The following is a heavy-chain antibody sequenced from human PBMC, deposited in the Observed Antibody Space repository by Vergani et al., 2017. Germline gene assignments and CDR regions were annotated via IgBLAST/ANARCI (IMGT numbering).Heavy chain of an antibody. CDR2: ISAYNGNT. D-gene: IGHD6-19*01. CDR1: GYTFTSYG. CDR3: ARDPHIAVAGIAKYGMDV. Sequence: QLVQSGPEVKKPGASVKVSCKASGYTFTSYGISWVRQAPGQGLEWMGWISAYNGNTNYAQKLQGRVTMTTDTSTSTAYMELRSLRSDDTAVYYCARDPHIAVAGIAKYGMDVWGQGTTVTVSS. J-gene: IGHJ6*02. V-gene: IGHV1-18*01.